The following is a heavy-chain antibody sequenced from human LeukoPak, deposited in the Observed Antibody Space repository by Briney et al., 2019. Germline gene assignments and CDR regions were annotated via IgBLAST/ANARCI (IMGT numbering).Heavy chain of an antibody. CDR2: IKEDGTE. V-gene: IGHV3-7*01. CDR3: AKYRLVWLPAPVFDY. J-gene: IGHJ4*02. D-gene: IGHD5-24*01. CDR1: GFTFSNYS. Sequence: GGSLRLSCAASGFTFSNYSMNWVRQAPGKGLEWVASIKEDGTEYYVDSVKGRFTVSRDNAKNSLYLQVSSLRAEDTAVYYCAKYRLVWLPAPVFDYWGQGTLVTVSS.